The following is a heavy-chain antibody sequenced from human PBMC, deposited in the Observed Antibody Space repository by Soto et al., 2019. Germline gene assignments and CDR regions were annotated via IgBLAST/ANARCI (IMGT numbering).Heavy chain of an antibody. Sequence: EVQLLESGGGLVQPGGSLRLSCAASRFTFSSYAMSWVRQAPGKGREWVSSISAGGGSTYYADSVQGRFTISRDNSKNTLYLQMNRLRAEDTALYYCAKGAAFYYYGMDVWGQGTTVTVSS. V-gene: IGHV3-23*01. CDR3: AKGAAFYYYGMDV. D-gene: IGHD2-15*01. CDR1: RFTFSSYA. CDR2: ISAGGGST. J-gene: IGHJ6*02.